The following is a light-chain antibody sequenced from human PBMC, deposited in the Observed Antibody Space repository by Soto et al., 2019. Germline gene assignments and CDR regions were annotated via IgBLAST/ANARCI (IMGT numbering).Light chain of an antibody. J-gene: IGKJ5*01. CDR3: QQRSNWLIT. CDR2: GAS. CDR1: QGVRSN. V-gene: IGKV3D-11*01. Sequence: IVMTQSPATLSVSPWERATLSCRASQGVRSNLAWYQQKPGQPPRLVISGASSRATGIPDRFSGSGSGTDFTLTISSLEPEDFAVYYCQQRSNWLITFGQGTRLEIK.